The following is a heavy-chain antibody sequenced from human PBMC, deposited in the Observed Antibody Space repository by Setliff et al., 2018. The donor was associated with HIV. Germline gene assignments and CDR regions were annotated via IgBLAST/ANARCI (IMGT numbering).Heavy chain of an antibody. CDR2: ISYDGNDQ. V-gene: IGHV3-30*04. D-gene: IGHD6-19*01. CDR1: GFTFRDYP. Sequence: PGGSLRLSCAASGFTFRDYPIHWVRQAPGKGLEWVSLISYDGNDQYYVDSVKGRFTISRDNSKNTVSLQMNSLTAEDTAKYFCAKDHHALYIAVAGTPYKWGQGTLVTVSS. CDR3: AKDHHALYIAVAGTPYK. J-gene: IGHJ1*01.